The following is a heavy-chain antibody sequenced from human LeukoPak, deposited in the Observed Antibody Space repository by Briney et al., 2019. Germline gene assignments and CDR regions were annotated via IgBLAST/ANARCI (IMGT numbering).Heavy chain of an antibody. CDR2: INHSGST. J-gene: IGHJ6*03. CDR3: ARVRRYCSSTSCLYYYMDV. V-gene: IGHV4-34*01. D-gene: IGHD2-2*01. CDR1: GGSFSGYY. Sequence: SETLSLTCAVYGGSFSGYYWSWIRQPPGKGLEWIGEINHSGSTNYNPPLKSRVTISVDTSKNQFSLKLSSVTAADTAVYYCARVRRYCSSTSCLYYYMDVWGKGTTVTVSS.